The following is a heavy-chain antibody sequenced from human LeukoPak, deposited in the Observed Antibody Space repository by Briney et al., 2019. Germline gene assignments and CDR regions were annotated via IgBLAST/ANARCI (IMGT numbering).Heavy chain of an antibody. Sequence: ASVKVSCKTSGYNFHSYTMHWLRQAPGQSPEWMGSINGDNGNTRYSEKFQDRVTFTRNTSASSAYMELSSLRFEDTAVYYCARSSSGTYHYWGQGTLVTVSS. D-gene: IGHD3-10*01. CDR3: ARSSSGTYHY. CDR2: INGDNGNT. CDR1: GYNFHSYT. V-gene: IGHV1-3*01. J-gene: IGHJ4*02.